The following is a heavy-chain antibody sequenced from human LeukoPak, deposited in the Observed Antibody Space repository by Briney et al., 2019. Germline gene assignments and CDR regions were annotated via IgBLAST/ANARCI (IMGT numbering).Heavy chain of an antibody. D-gene: IGHD3-9*01. Sequence: SETLSLTCTVSGGSISSYYWSWIRQPPGKGLEWIGYIYYSGSTNYNPSLKSRVTISVDTSKNQFSRKLSSAAAADTAVYYCASLRLDRLFDYWGQGTLVTVSS. CDR2: IYYSGST. V-gene: IGHV4-59*12. CDR1: GGSISSYY. J-gene: IGHJ4*02. CDR3: ASLRLDRLFDY.